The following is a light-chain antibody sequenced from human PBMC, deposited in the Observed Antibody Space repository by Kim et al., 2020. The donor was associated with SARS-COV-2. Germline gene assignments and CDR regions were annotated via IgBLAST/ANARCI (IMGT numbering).Light chain of an antibody. J-gene: IGKJ1*01. CDR2: GAS. CDR1: XSVSSSY. CDR3: XXYGSSWT. Sequence: EIVLTQSPGTLSLSPGERATLPCRAXXSVSSSYLAWYQQKPGQAPRLLIYGASSRATGIPDRFSGSESGTDFTLTISRLEXEDFAVYYCXXYGSSWTFGQGT. V-gene: IGKV3-20*01.